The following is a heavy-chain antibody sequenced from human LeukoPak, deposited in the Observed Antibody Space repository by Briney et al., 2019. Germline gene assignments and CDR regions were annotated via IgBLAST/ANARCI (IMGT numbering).Heavy chain of an antibody. V-gene: IGHV4-4*07. J-gene: IGHJ6*02. CDR1: GGSISSYY. D-gene: IGHD2-2*01. CDR3: ARDFRVKEGQLPWYYYGMDV. CDR2: IYTSGST. Sequence: SETLSLTCTVSGGSISSYYWSWIRQPAGKGLEWIGRIYTSGSTNYNPSLKSRVTMSVDTSKNQFSLKLSSVTAADTAVYYCARDFRVKEGQLPWYYYGMDVWGQGTTVTVSS.